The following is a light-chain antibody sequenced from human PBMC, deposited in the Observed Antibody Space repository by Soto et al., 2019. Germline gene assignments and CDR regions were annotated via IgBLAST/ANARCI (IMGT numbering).Light chain of an antibody. CDR3: SSYTGSSSYVV. CDR1: SSDVGSDNY. V-gene: IGLV2-14*01. CDR2: EVT. Sequence: QSALTQRASVSGSPGQSITISCTGTSSDVGSDNYVSWYQQYAGKAPKLMIYEVTYRPSGVSDRFSGSKSGNTASLTISGLQAEDEADYYCSSYTGSSSYVVFGGGTKLTVL. J-gene: IGLJ2*01.